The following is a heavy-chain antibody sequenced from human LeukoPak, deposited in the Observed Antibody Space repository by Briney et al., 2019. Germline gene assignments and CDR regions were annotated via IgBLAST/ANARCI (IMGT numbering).Heavy chain of an antibody. Sequence: GASVKVSCKASGYTFTDYYMHWVRQVPGQGLEWMGIINPSGGSISYAQKFQGRVTMTRDMSTSTVYMELSSLRSEDTAVYYCAREQTYHTAAGNGRLYYFDYWGQGTLVTVSS. J-gene: IGHJ4*02. D-gene: IGHD6-13*01. CDR2: INPSGGSI. CDR1: GYTFTDYY. CDR3: AREQTYHTAAGNGRLYYFDY. V-gene: IGHV1-46*01.